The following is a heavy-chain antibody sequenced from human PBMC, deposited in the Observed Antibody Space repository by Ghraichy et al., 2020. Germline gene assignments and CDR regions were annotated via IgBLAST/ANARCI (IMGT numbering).Heavy chain of an antibody. CDR1: GYSFRAYY. CDR3: AREDNVATPGDFEF. Sequence: ASVKVSCKTSGYSFRAYYIQWVRQAPGQGLEWMGWVNPANDNTHYAQKFEGRVTMTRDTSINTAYVELSRLTSDDTAIYYCAREDNVATPGDFEFWGQGTLVTVSS. V-gene: IGHV1-2*02. J-gene: IGHJ4*02. D-gene: IGHD5-12*01. CDR2: VNPANDNT.